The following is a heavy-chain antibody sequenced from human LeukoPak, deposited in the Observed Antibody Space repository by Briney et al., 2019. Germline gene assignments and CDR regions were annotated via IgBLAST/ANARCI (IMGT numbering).Heavy chain of an antibody. D-gene: IGHD1-26*01. CDR3: ARDRGGSYTDAFDI. CDR2: IYYSGST. J-gene: IGHJ3*02. V-gene: IGHV4-59*01. CDR1: GVSISGNY. Sequence: SETLSLTCTISGVSISGNYWSWIRQPPGKGLEWIGYIYYSGSTNYNPSLKSRVTISVDTSKNQFSLKLSSVTAADTAVYYCARDRGGSYTDAFDIWGQGTMVTVSS.